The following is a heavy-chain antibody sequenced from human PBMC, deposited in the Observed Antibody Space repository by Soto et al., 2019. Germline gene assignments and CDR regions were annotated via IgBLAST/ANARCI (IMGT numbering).Heavy chain of an antibody. CDR2: IYYSGST. Sequence: SETLSLTCTVSGGSISSGGYYWSWIRQHPGKGLEWIGYIYYSGSTYYNPSLKSRVTISVDTSKNQFSLKLSSVTAADTAVYYCASRGWFGELSPGYFDYWGQGTLVNVSS. CDR1: GGSISSGGYY. J-gene: IGHJ4*02. CDR3: ASRGWFGELSPGYFDY. V-gene: IGHV4-31*03. D-gene: IGHD3-10*01.